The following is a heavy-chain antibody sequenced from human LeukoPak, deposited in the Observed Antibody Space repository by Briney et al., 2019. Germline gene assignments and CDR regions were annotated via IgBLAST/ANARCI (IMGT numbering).Heavy chain of an antibody. CDR2: IYYSGST. CDR3: TRGSIAYYYMDV. D-gene: IGHD3-22*01. V-gene: IGHV4-61*01. J-gene: IGHJ6*03. Sequence: SQTLSLTCTVSGGSISSGSYYWSWIRQPPGKGLEWIGNIYYSGSTNYNPSLKSRDTISVDTSKNQFSLKLSSVTAADTAVYYCTRGSIAYYYMDVWGKGTTVTISS. CDR1: GGSISSGSYY.